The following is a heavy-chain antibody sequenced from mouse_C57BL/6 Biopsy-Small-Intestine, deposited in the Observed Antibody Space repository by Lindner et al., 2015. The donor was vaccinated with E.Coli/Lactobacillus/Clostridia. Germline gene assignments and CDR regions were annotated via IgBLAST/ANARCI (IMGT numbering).Heavy chain of an antibody. Sequence: VQLQESGAELVKPGASVKISCKASGHSFTGYNMNWVKQSHGKSLEWIGNINPDYGSNSYNQKFKGKATLTVDKSSSTAYMQLNSLTSEDSAVYYCARLSGPDVWGAGTTVTVSS. V-gene: IGHV1-39*01. D-gene: IGHD3-2*02. CDR1: GHSFTGYN. J-gene: IGHJ1*01. CDR3: ARLSGPDV. CDR2: INPDYGSN.